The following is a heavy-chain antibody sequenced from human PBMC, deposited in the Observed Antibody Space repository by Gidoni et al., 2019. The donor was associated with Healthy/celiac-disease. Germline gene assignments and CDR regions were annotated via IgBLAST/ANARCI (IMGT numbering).Heavy chain of an antibody. J-gene: IGHJ5*02. CDR3: ARNWNDDWFDP. Sequence: QVQLVQSGAEVQKPGASVKVSCTASGYTFTRYALHWVRQAPGQRLEWMGWINAGNGHTKYSQKFQGRVTITRDTSASTAYMELSSLRSEDTAVYYCARNWNDDWFDPWGQGTLVTVSS. D-gene: IGHD1-1*01. CDR1: GYTFTRYA. V-gene: IGHV1-3*01. CDR2: INAGNGHT.